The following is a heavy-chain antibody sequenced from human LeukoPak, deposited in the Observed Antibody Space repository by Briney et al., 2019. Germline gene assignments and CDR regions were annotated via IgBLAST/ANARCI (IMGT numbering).Heavy chain of an antibody. CDR2: VSGFDTNT. Sequence: GGSLRLSCAASGFTFSSYAMSWVRQAPGKGLEWVSGVSGFDTNTYYAGSVKGRFTISRDDSKNTLYLQMNSLRAEDTAIYYCAKFVGHWNPYYFYMDVWGKGTTVTVSS. V-gene: IGHV3-23*01. CDR3: AKFVGHWNPYYFYMDV. J-gene: IGHJ6*03. CDR1: GFTFSSYA. D-gene: IGHD1-1*01.